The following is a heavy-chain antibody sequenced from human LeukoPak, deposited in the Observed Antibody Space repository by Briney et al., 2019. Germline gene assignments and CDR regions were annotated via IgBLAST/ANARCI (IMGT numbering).Heavy chain of an antibody. V-gene: IGHV3-23*01. J-gene: IGHJ4*02. D-gene: IGHD3-10*01. CDR2: IRGTGDTT. CDR3: AEGTYGSGTYGAHDY. CDR1: GFTFISYG. Sequence: TGGSLRLSCAASGFTFISYGMSWVRQAPGKGLEWVSTIRGTGDTTYYADSVKGRFTISRDNSKNTLYLQMNSVRVEDTAVYYCAEGTYGSGTYGAHDYWGQGTLVTVSS.